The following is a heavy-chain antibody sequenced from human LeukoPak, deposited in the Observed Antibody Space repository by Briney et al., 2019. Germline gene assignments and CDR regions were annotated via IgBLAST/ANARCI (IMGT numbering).Heavy chain of an antibody. CDR1: GFTFSSYD. Sequence: GGSLRLSCAASGFTFSSYDMSWVRQAPGKGLEWVSAISGSGGSTYYADSVKGRFTISRDNSKNTLDLQMNSLRAEDTAVYYCAHISSSWPDYWGQGTLVTVSS. V-gene: IGHV3-23*01. J-gene: IGHJ4*02. D-gene: IGHD6-13*01. CDR2: ISGSGGST. CDR3: AHISSSWPDY.